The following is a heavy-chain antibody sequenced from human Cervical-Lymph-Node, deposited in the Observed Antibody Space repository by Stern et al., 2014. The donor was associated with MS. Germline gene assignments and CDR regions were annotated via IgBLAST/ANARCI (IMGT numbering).Heavy chain of an antibody. CDR1: GGTFSSYA. CDR3: ARDRRHYDTVGGYYFDY. V-gene: IGHV1-69*01. D-gene: IGHD2-8*02. J-gene: IGHJ4*02. CDR2: IIPILGTA. Sequence: MQLVESGAEVKKPGSSVKVSCKASGGTFSSYAINWVRQAPGQGPEWMGGIIPILGTANYAQKFQGRVTITADESTRTAYMELSSLRSEDTAVYYCARDRRHYDTVGGYYFDYWGQGTLVTVSS.